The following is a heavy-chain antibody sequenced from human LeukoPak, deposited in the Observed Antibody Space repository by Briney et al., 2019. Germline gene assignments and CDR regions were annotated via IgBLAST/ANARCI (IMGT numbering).Heavy chain of an antibody. J-gene: IGHJ4*02. D-gene: IGHD4-17*01. Sequence: PSETLSLTCTVSGGSISSYYWSWIRQPPGKGLEWIGYIYYSGSTNYNPSLKSRVTISVDTSKNQFSLKLSSVTAADTAVYYCARHSPYGDYIRYFDYWGQGTLVTVSS. CDR1: GGSISSYY. CDR2: IYYSGST. CDR3: ARHSPYGDYIRYFDY. V-gene: IGHV4-59*08.